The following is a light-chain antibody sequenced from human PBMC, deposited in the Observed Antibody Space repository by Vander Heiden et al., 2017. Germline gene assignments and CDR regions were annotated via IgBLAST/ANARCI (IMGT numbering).Light chain of an antibody. CDR1: QSLLHTDGKTY. V-gene: IGKV2D-29*01. J-gene: IGKJ1*01. Sequence: VLTQTPPSLSVTPGQPASISCQSSQSLLHTDGKTYFYWFLKKPDQAPQLLIYDVYNRFSGVPERFSGSGSGTDFTLRISRVEAEDVGIYYCMHAKRPPRTFGHGTMVDIK. CDR2: DVY. CDR3: MHAKRPPRT.